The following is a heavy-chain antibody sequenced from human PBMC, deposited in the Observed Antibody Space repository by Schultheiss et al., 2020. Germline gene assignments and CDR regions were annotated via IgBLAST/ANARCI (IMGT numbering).Heavy chain of an antibody. CDR1: GDSVSNNGAA. CDR2: TYYRSKWHN. CDR3: GRGRTDGCNDY. V-gene: IGHV6-1*01. D-gene: IGHD5-24*01. Sequence: SQPLSLTCAISGDSVSNNGAAWNWIRQSPSRGLEWLGRTYYRSKWHNEYTASLKSRITIEPDTSRNQFYLRLNSVTPEDTAVYYCGRGRTDGCNDYWGQGTLVTGSS. J-gene: IGHJ4*02.